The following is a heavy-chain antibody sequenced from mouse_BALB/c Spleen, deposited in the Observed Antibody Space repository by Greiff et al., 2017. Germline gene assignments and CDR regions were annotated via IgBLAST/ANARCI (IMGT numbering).Heavy chain of an antibody. CDR1: GFTFSSYY. Sequence: EVKLMESGGGLVKLGGSLKLSCAASGFTFSSYYMSWVRQTPEKRLELVAAINSNGGSTYYPDTVKGRFTISRDNAKNTLYLQMSSLKSEDTALYYCAREPYYGSSYGYAMDYWGQGTSVTVSS. V-gene: IGHV5-6-2*01. D-gene: IGHD1-1*01. CDR3: AREPYYGSSYGYAMDY. CDR2: INSNGGST. J-gene: IGHJ4*01.